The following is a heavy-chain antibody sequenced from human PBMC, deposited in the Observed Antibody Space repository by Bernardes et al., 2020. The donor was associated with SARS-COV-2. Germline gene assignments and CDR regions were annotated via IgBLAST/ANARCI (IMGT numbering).Heavy chain of an antibody. CDR3: ALCVGARSGLDY. J-gene: IGHJ4*02. V-gene: IGHV2-70*04. CDR2: IDWDDEK. D-gene: IGHD6-19*01. Sequence: SGPTLVKPTQTLTLTCAFSGFSLTTSGMRVSWIRQPPGKALEWLARIDWDDEKFYSTSLKTRLTISKDTSKNHVVLTMTNMDPVDTATYYCALCVGARSGLDYWGQGTLVTVSS. CDR1: GFSLTTSGMR.